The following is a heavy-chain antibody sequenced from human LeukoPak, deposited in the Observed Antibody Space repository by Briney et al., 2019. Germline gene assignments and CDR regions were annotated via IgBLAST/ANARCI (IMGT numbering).Heavy chain of an antibody. CDR1: GGSISSYY. Sequence: SETLSLTCTVSGGSISSYYWSWIRQPPGKGLEWIGYIYYSGSTNYNPSLKSRVTISVDTSKNQFSLKLSSVTAADTAVYYCARSTVGVSYYYGMDVWGQGTTVTVSS. D-gene: IGHD2-21*01. CDR3: ARSTVGVSYYYGMDV. V-gene: IGHV4-59*08. CDR2: IYYSGST. J-gene: IGHJ6*02.